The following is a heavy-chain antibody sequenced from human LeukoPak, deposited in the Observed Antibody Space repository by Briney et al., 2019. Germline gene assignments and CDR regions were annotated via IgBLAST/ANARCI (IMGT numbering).Heavy chain of an antibody. CDR2: ISSNGGST. Sequence: GGPLRLSCAASGFTFSSYAMYWVRQAPAKGLEYVSSISSNGGSTYYANSVKGRFTISRDNSKNTLSLQMGSLRPADMAVYYCARVRGSYFFDFWGQGTLVTVSS. D-gene: IGHD1-26*01. CDR3: ARVRGSYFFDF. J-gene: IGHJ4*02. CDR1: GFTFSSYA. V-gene: IGHV3-64*01.